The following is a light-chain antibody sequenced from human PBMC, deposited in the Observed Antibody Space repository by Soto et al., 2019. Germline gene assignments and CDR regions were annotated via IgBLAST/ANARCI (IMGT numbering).Light chain of an antibody. CDR3: HPRSNWPFT. CDR1: PSVSSY. Sequence: EIVLTQSPATLSLSPGERATLTCRASPSVSSYLAWSQQKPGQAPRLLIYDASNRATGVPARFSGSGSGTDFTLTISSLEPEDLAVYYCHPRSNWPFTLGPGTKVDVK. V-gene: IGKV3-11*01. J-gene: IGKJ3*01. CDR2: DAS.